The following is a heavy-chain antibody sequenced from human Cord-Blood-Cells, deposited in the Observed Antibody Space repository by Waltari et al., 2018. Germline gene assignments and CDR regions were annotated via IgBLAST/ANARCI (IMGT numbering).Heavy chain of an antibody. CDR1: GFIFSSYG. CDR2: IWYDGSNK. Sequence: QVQLVESGGGVVQPGRSLRLSCAASGFIFSSYGMHWGRQAPGKGPEWVAVIWYDGSNKYYADSVKGRFTISRDNSKNTLYLQMNSLRAEDTAVYYCARDEEQLVFDYWGQGTLVTVSS. V-gene: IGHV3-33*01. J-gene: IGHJ4*02. CDR3: ARDEEQLVFDY. D-gene: IGHD6-13*01.